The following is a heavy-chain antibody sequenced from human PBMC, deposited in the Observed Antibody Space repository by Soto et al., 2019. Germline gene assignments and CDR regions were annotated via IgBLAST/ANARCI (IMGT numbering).Heavy chain of an antibody. Sequence: PGGSLRLSCAASGFTFDDYAMHWVRQAPGKGLEWVSGISWNSGSIGYADSVKGRFTISRDNAKNSLYLQMNSLRAEDTALYYCAKDRGTRHGMDVWGQGTTVTVSS. J-gene: IGHJ6*02. CDR2: ISWNSGSI. CDR1: GFTFDDYA. V-gene: IGHV3-9*01. D-gene: IGHD3-16*01. CDR3: AKDRGTRHGMDV.